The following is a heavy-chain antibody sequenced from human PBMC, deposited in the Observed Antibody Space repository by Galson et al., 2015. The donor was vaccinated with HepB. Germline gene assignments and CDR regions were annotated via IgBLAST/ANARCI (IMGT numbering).Heavy chain of an antibody. Sequence: SLRLSCAASGFIFSRNPLHWVRQAPGKGLEWVAAVSHAGSTKYYGDSVKGRFTISRDNSKHTVSLQMNSLRVEDTAIYYCAKDCCGDSFFDYWGHGTLVTVS. CDR2: VSHAGSTK. V-gene: IGHV3-30-3*02. D-gene: IGHD2-21*02. CDR1: GFIFSRNP. CDR3: AKDCCGDSFFDY. J-gene: IGHJ4*01.